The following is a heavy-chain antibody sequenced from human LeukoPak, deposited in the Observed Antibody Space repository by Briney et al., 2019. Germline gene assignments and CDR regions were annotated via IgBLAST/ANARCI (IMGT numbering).Heavy chain of an antibody. CDR3: AREGNDGYSYGYDY. CDR1: GFTFSSYW. V-gene: IGHV3-7*03. Sequence: GGSLRLSCAASGFTFSSYWMSWVRQAPGKGLEWVANIKQDGSEKYYVDSVKGRFTISRDNAKNSLYLQMNSLRAEDTAVYYYAREGNDGYSYGYDYWGQGTLVTVSS. CDR2: IKQDGSEK. D-gene: IGHD5-18*01. J-gene: IGHJ4*02.